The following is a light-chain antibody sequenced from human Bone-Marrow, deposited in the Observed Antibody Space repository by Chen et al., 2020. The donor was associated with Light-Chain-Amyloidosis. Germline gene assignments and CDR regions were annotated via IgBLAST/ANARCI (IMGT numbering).Light chain of an antibody. Sequence: QSALTQPASVSGSPAQSITISCTGTSSDVGGYNYVSWYQHSPGKAPKLIIYEVSKRPSVVSNRFSGSKSGNTASLTISGLQAEDETDYYCTSYTSSNTILFGGGTKLTVL. CDR1: SSDVGGYNY. V-gene: IGLV2-14*01. CDR2: EVS. CDR3: TSYTSSNTIL. J-gene: IGLJ2*01.